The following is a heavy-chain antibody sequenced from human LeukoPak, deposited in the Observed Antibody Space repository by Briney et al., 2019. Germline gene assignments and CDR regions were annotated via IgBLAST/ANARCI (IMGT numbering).Heavy chain of an antibody. CDR1: GGSIISTTYY. J-gene: IGHJ4*02. CDR2: ISYTGNT. D-gene: IGHD3-16*01. CDR3: ARQDTTRYYDYYFDY. V-gene: IGHV4-39*01. Sequence: PSETLSLTCTVSGGSIISTTYYWGWIRQPPGKGLEWIGTISYTGNTYYNPSLKSRVTISVDTSKNQFSLKLTSVTAADTTVYYCARQDTTRYYDYYFDYWGQGTLVTVSS.